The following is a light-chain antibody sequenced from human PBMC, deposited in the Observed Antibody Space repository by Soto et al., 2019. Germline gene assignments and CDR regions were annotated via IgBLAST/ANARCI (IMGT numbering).Light chain of an antibody. CDR1: QSVRSN. Sequence: EIVMTQSPATLSVSPGERATLSCRASQSVRSNLAWYQQRRGQAPRLLIYGASTRATGIPARFSGSGSGTEFTLTISSLQSEDFAVYYCQQYGSSPRTFGQGTRLDIK. J-gene: IGKJ5*01. CDR2: GAS. V-gene: IGKV3-15*01. CDR3: QQYGSSPRT.